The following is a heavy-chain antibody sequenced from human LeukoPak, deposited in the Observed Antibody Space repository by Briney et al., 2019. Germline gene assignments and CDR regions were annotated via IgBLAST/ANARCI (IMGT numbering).Heavy chain of an antibody. Sequence: ASVKVSCKASGYTFTGYYMHWVRQAPGQGLEWMGWINPNSGGTNYAQKFQGRVTMTRDTSISTAYMELSRLRSDDTAVYYCARDPTLAYSSGWSDYWGQGTLVAVSS. V-gene: IGHV1-2*02. CDR1: GYTFTGYY. J-gene: IGHJ4*02. D-gene: IGHD6-19*01. CDR3: ARDPTLAYSSGWSDY. CDR2: INPNSGGT.